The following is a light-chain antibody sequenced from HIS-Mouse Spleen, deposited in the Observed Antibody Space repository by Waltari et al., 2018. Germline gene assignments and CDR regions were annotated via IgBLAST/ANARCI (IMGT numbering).Light chain of an antibody. Sequence: SYVLTQPPSVSVAPGKTARITCGGNNIGSKSVHWYQQKPGQAPVLVIYKDSERPSGIPERFSGSSSGTTVTLTISGVQAEDEADYYCQSADSSGTYHVVFGGGTKLTVL. CDR1: NIGSKS. CDR2: KDS. J-gene: IGLJ2*01. V-gene: IGLV3-25*03. CDR3: QSADSSGTYHVV.